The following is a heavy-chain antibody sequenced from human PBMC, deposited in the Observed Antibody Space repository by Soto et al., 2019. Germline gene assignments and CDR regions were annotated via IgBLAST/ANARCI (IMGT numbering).Heavy chain of an antibody. D-gene: IGHD6-6*01. Sequence: GGSLRLSCAASGFTFDDYAMHWVRQVPGKGLEWVSGISWNSGMKSYADSVKGRFTISRDNVKNSLYLQMNSLRGEDTALYYCAKGDSGSPSYGMDVWGQGTTVTVSS. CDR1: GFTFDDYA. CDR2: ISWNSGMK. V-gene: IGHV3-9*01. CDR3: AKGDSGSPSYGMDV. J-gene: IGHJ6*02.